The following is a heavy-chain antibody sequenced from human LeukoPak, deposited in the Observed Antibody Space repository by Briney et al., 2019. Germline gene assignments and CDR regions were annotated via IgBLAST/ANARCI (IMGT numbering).Heavy chain of an antibody. Sequence: PSETLSLTCSVSGASVSSGGYYWGWIRLPPGKGLEWIGSMYESGSSNYNPSLRSRVTIRIDTSKNQFSLRLTSVTASDTAMYYCARHVGVAAPGYYMDVWGKGTTVIVSS. V-gene: IGHV4-39*01. J-gene: IGHJ6*03. CDR1: GASVSSGGYY. CDR3: ARHVGVAAPGYYMDV. CDR2: MYESGSS. D-gene: IGHD2-15*01.